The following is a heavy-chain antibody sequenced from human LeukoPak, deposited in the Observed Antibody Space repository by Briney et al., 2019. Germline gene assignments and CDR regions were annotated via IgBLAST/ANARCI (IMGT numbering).Heavy chain of an antibody. CDR1: GYTFTSYY. J-gene: IGHJ3*02. D-gene: IGHD3-3*01. Sequence: VKVSCKASGYTFTSYYMHWVRQAPGQGLEWMGIINPSGGSTSYAQKFQGRVTMTRDTSTSTVYMELSSLRSEDTAVYYCARVASRFLENDAFDIWGQGTMVTVSS. CDR3: ARVASRFLENDAFDI. CDR2: INPSGGST. V-gene: IGHV1-46*01.